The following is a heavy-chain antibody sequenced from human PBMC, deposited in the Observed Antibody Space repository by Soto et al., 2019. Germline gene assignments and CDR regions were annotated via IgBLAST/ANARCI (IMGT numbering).Heavy chain of an antibody. CDR2: INCYNGNT. J-gene: IGHJ4*02. Sequence: ASVKVSCKASGYTFINNGISWVRQAPGQGLEWMGWINCYNGNTKYAQMFQGRVTMTKDTSTSTVYMEMRGLRSDDTAVYYCARGGDCLDYWGQGTLVTVSS. CDR1: GYTFINNG. V-gene: IGHV1-18*01. D-gene: IGHD1-26*01. CDR3: ARGGDCLDY.